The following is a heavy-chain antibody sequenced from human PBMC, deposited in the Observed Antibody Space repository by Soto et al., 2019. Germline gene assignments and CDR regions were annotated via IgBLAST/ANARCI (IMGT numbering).Heavy chain of an antibody. Sequence: LPCSTSAFTFSTFDMSWVRQDQGIRLECLSLISERGITTNYAESVRSRFTVSRDNAQSSLYLQMDRLTVEDTGVYYCARWGGLW. J-gene: IGHJ2*01. CDR3: ARWGGL. CDR2: ISERGITT. CDR1: AFTFSTFD. V-gene: IGHV3-48*03. D-gene: IGHD2-15*01.